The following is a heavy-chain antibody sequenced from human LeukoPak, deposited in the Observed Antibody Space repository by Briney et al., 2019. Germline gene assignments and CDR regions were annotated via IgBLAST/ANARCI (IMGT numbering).Heavy chain of an antibody. CDR2: INRDGSTT. J-gene: IGHJ4*02. V-gene: IGHV3-74*01. CDR1: GFTFSNYG. Sequence: GGYLRLSCAASGFTFSNYGVHWVRQAPGKGLVWVSRINRDGSTTNYADSVKGRFTVSRDNAKNTLNLQMNSLRAEDTAVYYCARDRKSGESSEIDFWGQGALVTVSS. D-gene: IGHD3-10*01. CDR3: ARDRKSGESSEIDF.